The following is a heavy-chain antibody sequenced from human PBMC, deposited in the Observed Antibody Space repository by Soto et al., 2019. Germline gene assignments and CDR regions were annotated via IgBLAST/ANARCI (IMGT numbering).Heavy chain of an antibody. CDR2: ISAYNGNT. J-gene: IGHJ2*01. D-gene: IGHD2-2*01. CDR3: ARDPDIVVVPAAMANWYFDL. Sequence: GASVKVSCKASGYTFTSYGISWVRQAPGQGLEWMGWISAYNGNTNYAQKLQGRVTMTTDTSTSTAYMELRSLRSDDTAVYYCARDPDIVVVPAAMANWYFDLWGRGTLVTVSS. CDR1: GYTFTSYG. V-gene: IGHV1-18*01.